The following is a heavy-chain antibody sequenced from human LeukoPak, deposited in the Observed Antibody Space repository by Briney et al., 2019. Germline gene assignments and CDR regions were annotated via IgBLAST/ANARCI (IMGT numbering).Heavy chain of an antibody. CDR3: ARDSRATGVHEY. V-gene: IGHV3-7*05. CDR1: GFTFSSYW. D-gene: IGHD1-1*01. Sequence: GGSLRLSCADSGFTFSSYWMSWVRQAPGKGLEWVANIKQDGSQKYYVDSVKGRFTISRDNAQNSIYLQMNSLRAEDTAVYYCARDSRATGVHEYWGQGTLVTVSS. CDR2: IKQDGSQK. J-gene: IGHJ4*02.